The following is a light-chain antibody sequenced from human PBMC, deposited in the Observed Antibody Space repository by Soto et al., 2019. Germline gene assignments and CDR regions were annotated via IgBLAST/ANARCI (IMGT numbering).Light chain of an antibody. Sequence: DIQMPQSPSSLSASVGDRVTITCRASQGITTDLNWYQQKPGKAPKRLIYAASRLQSGVPSRFSGSGSGTDFTLTISSLQPDDFATYYCLQYNNYPYTFGQGTKLEIK. CDR1: QGITTD. CDR3: LQYNNYPYT. J-gene: IGKJ2*01. V-gene: IGKV1-17*01. CDR2: AAS.